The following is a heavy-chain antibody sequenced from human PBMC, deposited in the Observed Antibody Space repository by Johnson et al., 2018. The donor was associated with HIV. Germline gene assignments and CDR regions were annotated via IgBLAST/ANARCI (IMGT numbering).Heavy chain of an antibody. V-gene: IGHV3-11*01. CDR1: GFTFSDNY. Sequence: VQLVESGGGLVKPGGSLRLSCVASGFTFSDNYMSWIRQAPGKGLEWVSYISTSGSNIYYADSVKGRFTISRDNSKNTLYLQMNSLRAEDTAVYYCAKEGYCSSTSCYENAFDIWGQGTMVTVSS. CDR3: AKEGYCSSTSCYENAFDI. CDR2: ISTSGSNI. D-gene: IGHD2-2*01. J-gene: IGHJ3*02.